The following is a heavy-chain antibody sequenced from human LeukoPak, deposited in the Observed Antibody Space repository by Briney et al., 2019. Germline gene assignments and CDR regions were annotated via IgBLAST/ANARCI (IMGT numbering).Heavy chain of an antibody. CDR1: GGTFSSYA. Sequence: GASVKVSCKASGGTFSSYAISWVRQAPGQGLEWMGGIIPIFGTANYAQKFQGRVTITADESTSTAYMELSGLRSEDTAVYYCARDPLYDSSGYYAAIYGMDVWGQGTTVTVSS. D-gene: IGHD3-22*01. CDR3: ARDPLYDSSGYYAAIYGMDV. CDR2: IIPIFGTA. J-gene: IGHJ6*02. V-gene: IGHV1-69*13.